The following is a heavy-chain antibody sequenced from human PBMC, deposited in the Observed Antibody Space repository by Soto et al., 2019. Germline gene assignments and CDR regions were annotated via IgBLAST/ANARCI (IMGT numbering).Heavy chain of an antibody. CDR1: EYTFTHYY. V-gene: IGHV1-46*01. J-gene: IGHJ4*02. CDR3: ASCPIYGGDSYFAY. CDR2: INPDTGTT. D-gene: IGHD2-21*01. Sequence: QVQLVQSGAEVRKPGASVKLSCQASEYTFTHYYIHWVRQAPGQGLEWLGIINPDTGTTSYAQTFQGRVTLTTDTSASTVYLELSGLAAEDTAVYYCASCPIYGGDSYFAYWGQGTLVTVSS.